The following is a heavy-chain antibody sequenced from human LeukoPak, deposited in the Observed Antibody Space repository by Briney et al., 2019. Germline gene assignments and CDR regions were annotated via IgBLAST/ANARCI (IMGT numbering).Heavy chain of an antibody. D-gene: IGHD3-10*01. CDR3: ARGWHYGSGDAD. V-gene: IGHV3-53*01. Sequence: GGSLRLSCAASGFTVSSNYMSWVRQAPGKGLEWVPVIYSGGSTYYADSVKGRFTISRDNSKNTLYLQMNSLRAEDTAVYYCARGWHYGSGDADWSQGTLVTVSS. CDR1: GFTVSSNY. J-gene: IGHJ4*02. CDR2: IYSGGST.